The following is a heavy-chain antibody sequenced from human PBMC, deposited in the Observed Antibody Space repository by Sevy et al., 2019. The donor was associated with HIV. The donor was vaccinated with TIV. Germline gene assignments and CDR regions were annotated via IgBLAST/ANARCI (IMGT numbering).Heavy chain of an antibody. V-gene: IGHV3-7*03. CDR2: IKKDGSEK. Sequence: GGSLRLSCAGSGFTFSSFWMTWVRQGPGKGLEWVANIKKDGSEKYYMDSVKGRFTISRDNAKNSLYLQKNSLRAEDTGVFLRGGGCNCGSCLWGVDGWGPGTTVPVSS. J-gene: IGHJ6*01. CDR1: GFTFSSFW. D-gene: IGHD3-16*01. CDR3: GGGCNCGSCLWGVDG.